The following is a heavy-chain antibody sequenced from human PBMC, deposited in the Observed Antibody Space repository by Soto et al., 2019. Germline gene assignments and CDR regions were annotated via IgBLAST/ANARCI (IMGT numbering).Heavy chain of an antibody. D-gene: IGHD3-10*01. V-gene: IGHV3-23*01. J-gene: IGHJ4*02. Sequence: EVQLLESGGGLVQPAGSLRLSCAASGFTFSTSAMSWVRLAPGKGLEWVSGISGSGGSTYYADSVKGRFSISRDNSKSTLYLQMNSLRAEDTAVYYCSNAKGRYYGSGTVFDYWGQGTLVTVSS. CDR3: SNAKGRYYGSGTVFDY. CDR2: ISGSGGST. CDR1: GFTFSTSA.